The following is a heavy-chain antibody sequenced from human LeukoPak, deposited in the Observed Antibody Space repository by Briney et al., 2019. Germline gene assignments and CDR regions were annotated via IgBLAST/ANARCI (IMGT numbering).Heavy chain of an antibody. CDR2: IIPILGIA. V-gene: IGHV1-69*04. CDR1: GGTFSSYA. Sequence: ASVKVSCKASGGTFSSYAISWVRQAPGQGLEWMGRIIPILGIANYAQKFQGRVTITADKSTSTAYMELSSLRSEDTAVYYCAIPSLIAAAGGDYWGQGTLVTVSS. D-gene: IGHD6-13*01. J-gene: IGHJ4*02. CDR3: AIPSLIAAAGGDY.